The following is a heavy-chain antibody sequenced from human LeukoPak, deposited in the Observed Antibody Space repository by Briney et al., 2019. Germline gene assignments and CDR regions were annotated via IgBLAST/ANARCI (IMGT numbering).Heavy chain of an antibody. CDR2: ISYDGSNK. Sequence: SLRLSCAASGFTFSSYGMHWVRQAPGKGLEWVAVISYDGSNKYYADSVKGRFTISRDNSKNTLYLQMNSLRAEDTAVYYCAKLRNDDYGDTRAFDIWGQGTMVTVSS. D-gene: IGHD4-17*01. CDR1: GFTFSSYG. J-gene: IGHJ3*02. CDR3: AKLRNDDYGDTRAFDI. V-gene: IGHV3-30*18.